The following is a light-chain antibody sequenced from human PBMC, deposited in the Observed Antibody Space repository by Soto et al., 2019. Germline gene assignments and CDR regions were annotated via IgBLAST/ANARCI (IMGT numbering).Light chain of an antibody. CDR2: GAS. CDR1: QSVSSN. Sequence: EIVMTQSPATLSVSPGERATLSCRASQSVSSNLAWYQQKPGQAPRLLIYGASTRATGIPARFSGSGSGTEFXLTXXXLQSEDFAVXYCQQYNNWPPITFGQGTRLEIK. V-gene: IGKV3-15*01. J-gene: IGKJ5*01. CDR3: QQYNNWPPIT.